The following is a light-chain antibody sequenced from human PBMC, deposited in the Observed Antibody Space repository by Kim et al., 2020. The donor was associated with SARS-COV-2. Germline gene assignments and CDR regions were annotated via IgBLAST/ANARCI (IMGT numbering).Light chain of an antibody. V-gene: IGLV1-40*01. Sequence: QSVLTQPPSVSGAPGQRVTISCTGSSSNIGAGYDVHWYQQLPGTAPKLLIYGNSNRPSGVPDRFSGSKCGTSASLAITGLQAEDEADYYCQSYDSSLSGYVFGTGTKVTVL. CDR3: QSYDSSLSGYV. J-gene: IGLJ1*01. CDR2: GNS. CDR1: SSNIGAGYD.